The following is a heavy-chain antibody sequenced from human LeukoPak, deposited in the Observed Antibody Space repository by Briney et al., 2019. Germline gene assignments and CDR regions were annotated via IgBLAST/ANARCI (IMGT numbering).Heavy chain of an antibody. CDR3: AGDRLHLPLGY. Sequence: GGSLRLSCDASGFTFSTYWMSWVRQAPGKGLEWVANIKQDGSEKYYVDSVKGRFTISRDNARNSLYLQMNSLRAEDTAVYYCAGDRLHLPLGYWGQGTLVTVSS. CDR2: IKQDGSEK. J-gene: IGHJ4*02. CDR1: GFTFSTYW. V-gene: IGHV3-7*01. D-gene: IGHD4-11*01.